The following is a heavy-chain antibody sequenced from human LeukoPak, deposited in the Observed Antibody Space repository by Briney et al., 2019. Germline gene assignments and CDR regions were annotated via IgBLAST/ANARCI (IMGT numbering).Heavy chain of an antibody. CDR3: AKDSSSSWYYFDY. CDR1: GFTFSSYG. J-gene: IGHJ4*02. CDR2: ISYDGSNK. V-gene: IGHV3-30*18. D-gene: IGHD6-13*01. Sequence: GGSLRLSCAASGFTFSSYGMHWVRQAPVKGLEWVAVISYDGSNKYCADSVKGRFTISRDNSKNTLYLQMNSLRAEDTAVYYCAKDSSSSWYYFDYWGQGTLVTVSS.